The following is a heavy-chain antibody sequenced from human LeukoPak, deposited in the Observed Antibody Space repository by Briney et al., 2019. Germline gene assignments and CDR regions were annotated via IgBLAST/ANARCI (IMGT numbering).Heavy chain of an antibody. Sequence: GGSLRLSCAASGFTFNRYNMNWVRRAPGKGLEWVSSISTSSSYIYYADSVKGRFTISRDNAKNSLYLQINSLRAEDTAVYYCASTIAAAGTWGQGTLVTVSS. CDR2: ISTSSSYI. J-gene: IGHJ4*02. CDR3: ASTIAAAGT. D-gene: IGHD6-13*01. CDR1: GFTFNRYN. V-gene: IGHV3-21*01.